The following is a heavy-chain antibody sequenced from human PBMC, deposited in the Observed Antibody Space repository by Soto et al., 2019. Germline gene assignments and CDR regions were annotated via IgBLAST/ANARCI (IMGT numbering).Heavy chain of an antibody. Sequence: EVQLVESGGGLVQPGGSLRLSCAASGFTFSSYSMNWVRQAPGKGLEWVSYISSSSSTIYYADSVKGRFTISRDNAKNSLDLQMNSRRAEDTAVYYCARVAARKFYYYYYYMDVWGKGTTVTVSS. J-gene: IGHJ6*03. CDR3: ARVAARKFYYYYYYMDV. D-gene: IGHD2-15*01. V-gene: IGHV3-48*01. CDR2: ISSSSSTI. CDR1: GFTFSSYS.